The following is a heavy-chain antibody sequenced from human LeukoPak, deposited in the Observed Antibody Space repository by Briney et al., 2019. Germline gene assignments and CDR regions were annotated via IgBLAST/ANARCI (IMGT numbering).Heavy chain of an antibody. V-gene: IGHV4-59*08. CDR2: VYYSGRT. CDR1: GVSIRSYY. Sequence: KASETLSLTCTVSGVSIRSYYWSWIRQPPGKGLEWIGYVYYSGRTNYNPSLRSRVTISADTSKNQFSLKMTSVTAADTAVYYCVRHSRVVAFDYWGQGNLVTVSS. CDR3: VRHSRVVAFDY. J-gene: IGHJ4*02. D-gene: IGHD2-15*01.